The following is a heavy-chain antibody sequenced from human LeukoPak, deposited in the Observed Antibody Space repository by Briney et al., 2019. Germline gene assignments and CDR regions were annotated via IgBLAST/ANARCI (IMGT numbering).Heavy chain of an antibody. D-gene: IGHD3-16*01. CDR2: INPNSGGT. CDR1: GYTFTGYY. CDR3: AREVLRGDYVWGTTDY. J-gene: IGHJ4*02. V-gene: IGHV1-2*02. Sequence: ASVKVSCKASGYTFTGYYMHWVRQAPGQGLEWMGWINPNSGGTDYAQKFQGRVTMTRDTSISTAYMELSRLRSDDTAVYHCAREVLRGDYVWGTTDYWGQGTLVTVSS.